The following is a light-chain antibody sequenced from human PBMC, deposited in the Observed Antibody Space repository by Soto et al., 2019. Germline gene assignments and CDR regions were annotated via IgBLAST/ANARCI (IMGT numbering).Light chain of an antibody. CDR3: QQYNSYPYS. J-gene: IGKJ2*03. Sequence: IQMTQSPSTLSASVGDRVSITCRASQTIFSWLAWYQQNPGKAPNLLIYKASSLESGVPSRYSGSGSGTEFTLTISGLQPDDFADYYCQQYNSYPYSFGQGTKLEIK. CDR2: KAS. CDR1: QTIFSW. V-gene: IGKV1-5*03.